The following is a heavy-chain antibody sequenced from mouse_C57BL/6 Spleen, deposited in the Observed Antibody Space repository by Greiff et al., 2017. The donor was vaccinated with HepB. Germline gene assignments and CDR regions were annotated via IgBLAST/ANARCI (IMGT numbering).Heavy chain of an antibody. CDR1: GYSITSGYY. Sequence: EVKLMESGPGLVKPSQSLSLTCSVTGYSITSGYYWNWIRQFPGNKLEWMGYISYDGSNNYNPSLKNRISSTRDTSKNQFFLKLNSVTTEDTATYYCARGAYGKRYFDVWGTGTTVTVSS. D-gene: IGHD2-1*01. CDR3: ARGAYGKRYFDV. V-gene: IGHV3-6*01. J-gene: IGHJ1*03. CDR2: ISYDGSN.